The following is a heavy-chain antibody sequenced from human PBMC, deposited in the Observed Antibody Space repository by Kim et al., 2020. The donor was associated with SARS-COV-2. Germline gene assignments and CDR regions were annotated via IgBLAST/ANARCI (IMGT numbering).Heavy chain of an antibody. CDR2: INSNTGGGTK. CDR1: GFTFSNSW. J-gene: IGHJ4*02. Sequence: GGSLRLSCAASGFTFSNSWMSWVRQAPGKGLEWVGRINSNTGGGTKDYAAPGKGRFTISSEDTKNTLYMQMNSAETAATAVYYCSGWYTIYDWGQGTLVT. CDR3: SGWYTIYD. D-gene: IGHD6-13*01. V-gene: IGHV3-15*01.